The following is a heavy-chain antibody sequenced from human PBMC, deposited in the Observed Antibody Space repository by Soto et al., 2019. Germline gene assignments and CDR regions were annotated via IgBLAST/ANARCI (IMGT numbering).Heavy chain of an antibody. J-gene: IGHJ6*03. V-gene: IGHV3-66*04. CDR1: GFTVSSNY. CDR3: ASQYLVGTFYYYMDV. D-gene: IGHD3-9*01. Sequence: GGSLRLSCAASGFTVSSNYMSWVRQAPGKGLEWVSVIYSGGSTYYADSVKGRFTISRDNSKNTLYLQMNSLRAEDTAVYYCASQYLVGTFYYYMDVWGKGTTVTVSS. CDR2: IYSGGST.